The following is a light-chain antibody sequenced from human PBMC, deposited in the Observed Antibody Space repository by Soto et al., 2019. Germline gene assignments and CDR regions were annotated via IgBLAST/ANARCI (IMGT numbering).Light chain of an antibody. CDR3: QSYDSSLSAYV. Sequence: QSALTQPPSVSGAPGQRVTISCTGSSSNFGAGYDVHWYQQLPGTAPKLLIYGNNKRPSGVPDRFSGSKSGTSASLAITGLQAEDEADYYCQSYDSSLSAYVFGTGTKLTVL. CDR2: GNN. V-gene: IGLV1-40*01. J-gene: IGLJ1*01. CDR1: SSNFGAGYD.